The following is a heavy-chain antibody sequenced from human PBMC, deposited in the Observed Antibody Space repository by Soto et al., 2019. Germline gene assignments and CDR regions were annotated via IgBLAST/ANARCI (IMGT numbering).Heavy chain of an antibody. CDR3: ARWVGDRYYYYGMDV. J-gene: IGHJ6*02. D-gene: IGHD3-10*01. Sequence: GGSRRLSWAASGFSFSSYWMSWVRKDPGKGLEWVANIKQDGSEKYYVDSVKGRFTISRDNAKNSLYLQMNSLRAEDTAVYYCARWVGDRYYYYGMDVRGQRPTVTVSS. CDR2: IKQDGSEK. CDR1: GFSFSSYW. V-gene: IGHV3-7*01.